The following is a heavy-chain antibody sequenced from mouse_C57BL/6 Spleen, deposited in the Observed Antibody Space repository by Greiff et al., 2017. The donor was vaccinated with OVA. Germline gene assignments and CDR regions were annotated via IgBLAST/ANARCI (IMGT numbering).Heavy chain of an antibody. J-gene: IGHJ2*01. V-gene: IGHV1-69*01. CDR1: GYTFTSYW. D-gene: IGHD3-3*01. CDR2: IDPSDSYT. Sequence: VQLQQPGAELVMPGASVKLSCKASGYTFTSYWMHWVKQRPGQGLEWIGEIDPSDSYTNYNQKFKGKSTLTVDKSSSTAYMQLSSLTSEDSAVYYCARWGDSPFDYWGQGTTLTVSS. CDR3: ARWGDSPFDY.